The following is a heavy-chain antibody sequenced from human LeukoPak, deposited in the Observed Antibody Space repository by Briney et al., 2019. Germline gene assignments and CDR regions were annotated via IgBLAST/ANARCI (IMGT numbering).Heavy chain of an antibody. CDR1: GVSVTGGGYY. J-gene: IGHJ4*02. Sequence: PSETLSLTCSVSGVSVTGGGYYWSWIRQHPGKGLEWIGFASYSGGTYYNPSLMSRITISVDRSQNQVSLRMRDVTAADTAVYFCATAEWEYFYFDSWGQGALVAVSS. D-gene: IGHD1-26*01. CDR2: ASYSGGT. CDR3: ATAEWEYFYFDS. V-gene: IGHV4-31*03.